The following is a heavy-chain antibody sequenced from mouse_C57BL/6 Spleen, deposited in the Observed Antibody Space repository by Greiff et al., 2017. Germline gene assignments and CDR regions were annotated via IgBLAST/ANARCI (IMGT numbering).Heavy chain of an antibody. J-gene: IGHJ2*01. Sequence: ESGPGLVKPSQSLSLTCSVTGYSITSGYYWNWLRQFPGNKLEWMGYISYDGSNNYNPSLKNRISITRDTSKNQFFLKLNSVTTEDTATYYCARTSYYGSSYDYFDYWGQGTTLTVSS. CDR3: ARTSYYGSSYDYFDY. CDR2: ISYDGSN. CDR1: GYSITSGYY. V-gene: IGHV3-6*01. D-gene: IGHD1-1*01.